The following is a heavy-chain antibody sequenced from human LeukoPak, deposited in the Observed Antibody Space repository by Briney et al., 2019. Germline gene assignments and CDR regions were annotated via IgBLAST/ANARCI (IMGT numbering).Heavy chain of an antibody. J-gene: IGHJ4*02. CDR3: ARSGYCSGGSCYGEGYFDY. Sequence: ASVKVSCKASGYTFTGYYMHWVRQAPGQGLEWIGWINPNSGGTNYAQKFQGRVTMTRDTSISTAYMELSRLRSDDTAVYYCARSGYCSGGSCYGEGYFDYWGQGTLVTVSS. D-gene: IGHD2-15*01. V-gene: IGHV1-2*02. CDR2: INPNSGGT. CDR1: GYTFTGYY.